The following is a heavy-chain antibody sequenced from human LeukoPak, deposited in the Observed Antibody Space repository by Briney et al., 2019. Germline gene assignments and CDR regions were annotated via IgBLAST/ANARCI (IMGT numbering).Heavy chain of an antibody. CDR2: ISYDGSNE. J-gene: IGHJ4*02. Sequence: GGSLRLSCAASGFTFSSYGMHWVRQAPGKGLEWVAVISYDGSNEYYAESVKGRFTISRDSSENTLYLEMNSLRVEDTAVYYCARVGYYSSGPFSYFDYWGQGTLVTVSS. CDR1: GFTFSSYG. CDR3: ARVGYYSSGPFSYFDY. D-gene: IGHD3-10*01. V-gene: IGHV3-30*19.